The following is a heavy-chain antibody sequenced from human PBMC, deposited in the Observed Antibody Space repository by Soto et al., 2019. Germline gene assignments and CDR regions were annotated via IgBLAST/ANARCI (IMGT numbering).Heavy chain of an antibody. J-gene: IGHJ4*02. CDR2: SGNT. V-gene: IGHV1-18*04. CDR1: GYTFSRHG. D-gene: IGHD3-3*01. CDR3: ARGAVDFSSGYYYEY. Sequence: QVQLVQSGAEVKKPGASVTVSCKASGYTFSRHGISWVRQAPGQGLEWMAWSGNTNYAQKFQGRLTLTTNPSTRTAYMELQSLRSDDTAVYYCARGAVDFSSGYYYEYWGQGTLVTVSS.